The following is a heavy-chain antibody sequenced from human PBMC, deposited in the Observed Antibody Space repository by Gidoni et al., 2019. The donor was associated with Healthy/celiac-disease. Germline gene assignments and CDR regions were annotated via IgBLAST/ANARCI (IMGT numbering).Heavy chain of an antibody. Sequence: GLVKPSETLSLTCTVSGGSISSSSYYWGWLRQPPGKGLEWIGSIYYSGSTYYNPSLKSRVTISVDTSKNQFSLKLSSVTAADTAVYYCARHIVVVTAIQNWFDPWGQGTLVTVSS. CDR2: IYYSGST. V-gene: IGHV4-39*01. CDR1: GGSISSSSYY. J-gene: IGHJ5*02. CDR3: ARHIVVVTAIQNWFDP. D-gene: IGHD2-21*02.